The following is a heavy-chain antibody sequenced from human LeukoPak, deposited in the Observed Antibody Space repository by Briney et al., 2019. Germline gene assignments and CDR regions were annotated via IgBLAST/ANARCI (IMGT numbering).Heavy chain of an antibody. CDR1: GFTFSSYA. D-gene: IGHD6-13*01. V-gene: IGHV3-30-3*01. CDR3: ARDLQQLVHAVDY. CDR2: ISYDGSNK. Sequence: GGSLRLSCAASGFTFSSYAMHWVRQAPGKGLEWVAVISYDGSNKYYADSVKGRFTISRDNSKNTLYLQMNSLRAEDTAVYYCARDLQQLVHAVDYWGQGTLVTVSS. J-gene: IGHJ4*02.